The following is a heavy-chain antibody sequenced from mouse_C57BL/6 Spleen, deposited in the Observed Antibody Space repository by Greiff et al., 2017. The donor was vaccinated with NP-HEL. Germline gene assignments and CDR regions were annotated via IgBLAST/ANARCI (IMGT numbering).Heavy chain of an antibody. Sequence: QVQLQQSGAELVRPGASVTLSCKASGYTFTDYEMHWVKQTPVHGLEWIGAIDPDTGGTAYNQKFKGKAILTADKSSSTAYMELRSLTSEDSAVYYCTRSYDYDAGFAYWGKGTLVTVSA. D-gene: IGHD2-4*01. CDR2: IDPDTGGT. J-gene: IGHJ3*01. CDR1: GYTFTDYE. V-gene: IGHV1-15*01. CDR3: TRSYDYDAGFAY.